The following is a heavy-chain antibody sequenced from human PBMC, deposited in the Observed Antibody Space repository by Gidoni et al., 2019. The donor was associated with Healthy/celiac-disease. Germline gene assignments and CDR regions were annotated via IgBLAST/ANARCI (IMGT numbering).Heavy chain of an antibody. V-gene: IGHV3-23*01. D-gene: IGHD1-26*01. CDR3: AKGKGGSYHTHVDV. J-gene: IGHJ6*04. CDR2: IRGSGGST. Sequence: EVQLLESGGGLVQPGGSLRLSCAASVFTFSSYAMSWVRQAPGKGLEWVSAIRGSGGSTYYADSVKGRFTISRDNSKNTLYLQMNSLRAEDTAVYYCAKGKGGSYHTHVDVWGKGTTVTVSS. CDR1: VFTFSSYA.